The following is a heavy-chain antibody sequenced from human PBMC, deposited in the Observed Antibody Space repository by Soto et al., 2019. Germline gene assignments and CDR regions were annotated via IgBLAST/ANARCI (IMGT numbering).Heavy chain of an antibody. D-gene: IGHD3-22*01. CDR2: IGTAGDP. V-gene: IGHV3-13*05. J-gene: IGHJ4*02. Sequence: EVQLVESGGGLVQPGGSLRLSCAASGFTFSSYDMHWVRQATGKGLEWVSAIGTAGDPYYPGSVKGRFTISRENAKNSLYLQMNSLGAGDTAVYYCARGDYDSSGYYYYFDYWGQGTLVTVSS. CDR1: GFTFSSYD. CDR3: ARGDYDSSGYYYYFDY.